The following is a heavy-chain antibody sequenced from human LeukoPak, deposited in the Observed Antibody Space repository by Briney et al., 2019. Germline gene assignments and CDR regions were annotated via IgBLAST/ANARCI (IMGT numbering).Heavy chain of an antibody. D-gene: IGHD3-22*01. CDR1: GGSISSYY. Sequence: SETLSLTCTVSGGSISSYYWSWIRQPPGKGLEWIGYIYYSGSTNYNPSLESRVTISVDTSKNQFSLKLSSVTAADTAVYYCAREGYYYYDSSGFDPWGQGTLVTVSS. V-gene: IGHV4-59*01. J-gene: IGHJ5*02. CDR2: IYYSGST. CDR3: AREGYYYYDSSGFDP.